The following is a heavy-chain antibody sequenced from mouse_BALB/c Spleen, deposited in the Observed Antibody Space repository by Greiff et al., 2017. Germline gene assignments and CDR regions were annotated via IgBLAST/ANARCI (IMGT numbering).Heavy chain of an antibody. CDR1: GYTFTSYW. V-gene: IGHV1-7*01. Sequence: VQLQQSGAELAKPGASVKMSCKASGYTFTSYWMHWVKQRPGQGLEWIGYINPSTGYTEYNQKFKDKATLTADKSSSTAYMQLSSLTSEDSAVYYCAKGSHITTATFDYWGQGTTLTVSS. D-gene: IGHD1-2*01. J-gene: IGHJ2*01. CDR2: INPSTGYT. CDR3: AKGSHITTATFDY.